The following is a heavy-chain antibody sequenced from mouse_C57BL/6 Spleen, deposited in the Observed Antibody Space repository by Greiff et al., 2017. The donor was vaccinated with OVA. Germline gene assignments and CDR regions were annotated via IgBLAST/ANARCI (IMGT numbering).Heavy chain of an antibody. V-gene: IGHV1-26*01. D-gene: IGHD2-4*01. CDR3: ARKNHYYDYDEVFDY. Sequence: EVQLQQSGPELVKPGASVKISCKASGYTFTDYYMNWVKQSHGKSLEWIGDINPNNGGTSYNQKFKGKATLTVDKSSSTAYMELRSLSSEDSAVYYCARKNHYYDYDEVFDYWGQGTTLTVSS. J-gene: IGHJ2*01. CDR1: GYTFTDYY. CDR2: INPNNGGT.